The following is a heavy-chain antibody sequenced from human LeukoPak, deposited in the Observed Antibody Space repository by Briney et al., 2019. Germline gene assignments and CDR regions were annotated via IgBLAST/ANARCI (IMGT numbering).Heavy chain of an antibody. D-gene: IGHD4-23*01. CDR2: IYYSGDI. Sequence: AETLSLTCTASGVSMNSYYWSWIRQPPGKDLECIGYIYYSGDINYNPSLKSRVTMSLDTSKNQFSLKPTSATAADTAIYYCARGARTPDCWGQGALVTVSS. V-gene: IGHV4-59*01. CDR3: ARGARTPDC. CDR1: GVSMNSYY. J-gene: IGHJ4*02.